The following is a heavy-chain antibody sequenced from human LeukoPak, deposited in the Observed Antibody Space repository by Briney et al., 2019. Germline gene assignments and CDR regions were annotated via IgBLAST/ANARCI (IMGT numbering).Heavy chain of an antibody. CDR1: GFIFSNCW. CDR3: ARDHSYYFDTTGYYYDAFDI. V-gene: IGHV3-7*04. J-gene: IGHJ3*02. Sequence: GGSLRLSCAASGFIFSNCWMSWVSQAPGKGLEWVANIKPDGSEAHYVDSVKGRFTISRDNAKNSLYLQMNSLRAEDAAVFYCARDHSYYFDTTGYYYDAFDIWGQGTMVTVSS. D-gene: IGHD3-22*01. CDR2: IKPDGSEA.